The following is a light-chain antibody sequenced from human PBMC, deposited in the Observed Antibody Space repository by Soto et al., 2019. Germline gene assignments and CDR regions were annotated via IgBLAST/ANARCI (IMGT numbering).Light chain of an antibody. CDR1: QSIDNY. Sequence: DIQMTQSPSSLSASLGDRVTIACRARQSIDNYLNWYQQKPGKAPTLQIYAAYNLQSGVTSRFRGSGSGTDFTLTISSLQPEDFATYYCQQSYRTLMYTCGQGTKLDIK. CDR2: AAY. V-gene: IGKV1-39*01. CDR3: QQSYRTLMYT. J-gene: IGKJ2*01.